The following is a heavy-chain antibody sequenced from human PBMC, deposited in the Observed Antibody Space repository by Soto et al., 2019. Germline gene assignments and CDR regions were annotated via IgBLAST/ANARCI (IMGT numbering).Heavy chain of an antibody. J-gene: IGHJ4*02. CDR3: ARATDYRNGWFYIDY. Sequence: PSDTLSLTCTVSGGSISGSYWSWIRQPPGKGLEWIGYISYTGTTNYNPSLKSRVTISVDTSKKQFSLKLISVTAADTAVYYCARATDYRNGWFYIDYWGQGTLVTVSS. V-gene: IGHV4-59*01. CDR1: GGSISGSY. CDR2: ISYTGTT. D-gene: IGHD6-19*01.